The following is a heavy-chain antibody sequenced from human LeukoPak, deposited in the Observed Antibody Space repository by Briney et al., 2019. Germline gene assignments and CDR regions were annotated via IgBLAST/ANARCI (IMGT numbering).Heavy chain of an antibody. CDR3: ARLEDYKFDS. V-gene: IGHV5-51*01. J-gene: IGHJ4*02. D-gene: IGHD4-11*01. Sequence: GESLKISCKGSGYSFTNYWIGWVRQMPGKGLEWMGIVYPGNSNTGYSPSFQGQVTISVDKSISTAYLQWSSLKASDTAMYYCARLEDYKFDSWGQGTLVTVSS. CDR2: VYPGNSNT. CDR1: GYSFTNYW.